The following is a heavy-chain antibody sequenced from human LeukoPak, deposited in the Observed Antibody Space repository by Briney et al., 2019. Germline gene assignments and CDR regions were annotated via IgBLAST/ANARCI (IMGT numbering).Heavy chain of an antibody. CDR3: ASRRMRDGYSLN. CDR1: GYTLTRYG. Sequence: ASVKASCKASGYTLTRYGISWVRQAPGQGLEWMGGIIPIFGTANYAQKFQGRVTITTDESTSTAYMELSSLRSEDTAVYYCASRRMRDGYSLNWGQGTLVTVSS. D-gene: IGHD5-24*01. V-gene: IGHV1-69*05. CDR2: IIPIFGTA. J-gene: IGHJ4*02.